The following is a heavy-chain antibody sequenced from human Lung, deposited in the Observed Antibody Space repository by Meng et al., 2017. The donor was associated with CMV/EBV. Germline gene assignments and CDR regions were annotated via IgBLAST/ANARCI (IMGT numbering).Heavy chain of an antibody. J-gene: IGHJ6*02. V-gene: IGHV3-9*01. CDR2: ITWNSGTI. CDR1: GFTFDDYA. CDR3: AKGSDFRSHYYYGMDV. Sequence: SLKISCAASGFTFDDYAMHWVWQAPGKGLEWVSGITWNSGTIVYADSVKGRFTISRDNAKSSLFLQMNSLRAEDTALYYCAKGSDFRSHYYYGMDVWGQGXTVTVSS. D-gene: IGHD2/OR15-2a*01.